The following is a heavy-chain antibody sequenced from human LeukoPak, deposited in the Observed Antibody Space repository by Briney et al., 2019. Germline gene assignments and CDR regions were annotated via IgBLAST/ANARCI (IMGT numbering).Heavy chain of an antibody. Sequence: SETLSLTCTVSDGSMSGYYWSWIRHPPGKGLEWIGYTYYSGSTNYNPSLKRRVTISEDRSMNQFSLKLSSVTAADTAVYYCARHKSDYGDYHAHWGQGTLVTVSS. V-gene: IGHV4-59*08. CDR3: ARHKSDYGDYHAH. CDR2: TYYSGST. D-gene: IGHD4-17*01. CDR1: DGSMSGYY. J-gene: IGHJ4*02.